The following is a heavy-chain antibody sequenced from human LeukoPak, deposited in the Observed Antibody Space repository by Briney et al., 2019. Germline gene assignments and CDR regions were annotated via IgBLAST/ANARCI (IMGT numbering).Heavy chain of an antibody. CDR1: GYTFTGYY. V-gene: IGHV1-2*02. CDR2: INPNSGGT. CDR3: ARGAMVRGVNGGAFDI. J-gene: IGHJ3*02. Sequence: ASVKVSCTASGYTFTGYYMHWVRQAPGQGLEWMGWINPNSGGTNYAQKFQGRVTMTRDTSISTAYMELSRLGSDDTAVYYCARGAMVRGVNGGAFDIWGQGTMVTVSS. D-gene: IGHD3-10*01.